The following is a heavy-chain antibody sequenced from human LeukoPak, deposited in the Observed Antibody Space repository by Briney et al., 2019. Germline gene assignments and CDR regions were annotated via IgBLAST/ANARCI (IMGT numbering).Heavy chain of an antibody. CDR3: ARTMVRGVIKGVFDY. CDR1: GGSISSYY. J-gene: IGHJ4*02. D-gene: IGHD3-10*01. Sequence: TPSETLSLTCTVSGGSISSYYWSWIRQPPGKGLEWIGYIYYSGSTNYNPSLKSRVTISVDTSKNQFSLKLSSVTAADTAVYYCARTMVRGVIKGVFDYWGQGTLVTVSS. V-gene: IGHV4-59*01. CDR2: IYYSGST.